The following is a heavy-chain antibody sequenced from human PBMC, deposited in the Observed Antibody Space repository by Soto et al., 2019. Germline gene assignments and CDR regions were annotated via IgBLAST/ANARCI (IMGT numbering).Heavy chain of an antibody. J-gene: IGHJ6*02. CDR1: GYTFTNYW. CDR2: IYPGDSDT. CDR3: AASIFYYGMDV. Sequence: PGESRKISCKGFGYTFTNYWIGWVRQMPGKGPEWMGIIYPGDSDTKYNPSFQGQLTISADKSITTTYLQWNSLKASDTSTYYFAASIFYYGMDVWGQGTTVNVSS. V-gene: IGHV5-51*01.